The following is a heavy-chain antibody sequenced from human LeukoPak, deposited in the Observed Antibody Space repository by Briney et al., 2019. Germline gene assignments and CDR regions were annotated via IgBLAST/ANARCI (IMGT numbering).Heavy chain of an antibody. D-gene: IGHD6-13*01. CDR3: ARDSPYSSSWLNWFDP. Sequence: SVKVSCKASGGTFSSYAISWVRQAPGQGLEWMGGIIPTFGTANYAQKFQGRVTITADESTSTAYMELSSLRSEDTAVYYCARDSPYSSSWLNWFDPWGQGTLVTVSS. CDR2: IIPTFGTA. J-gene: IGHJ5*02. CDR1: GGTFSSYA. V-gene: IGHV1-69*13.